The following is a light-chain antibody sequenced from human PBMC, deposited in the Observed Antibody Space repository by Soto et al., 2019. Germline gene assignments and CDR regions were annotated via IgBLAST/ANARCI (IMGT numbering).Light chain of an antibody. V-gene: IGKV3-20*01. CDR1: QRCSTNY. J-gene: IGKJ2*02. CDR2: GAS. CDR3: RSAGRPGT. Sequence: LSHSQVTVSFSQRKRSTHTCRASQRCSTNYLAWYQQKPGQAPRLLIYGASNRATGIPDRFSGSGSGTDFTLTFCIQAEEGLGVYSTRSAGRPGTFGQRTML.